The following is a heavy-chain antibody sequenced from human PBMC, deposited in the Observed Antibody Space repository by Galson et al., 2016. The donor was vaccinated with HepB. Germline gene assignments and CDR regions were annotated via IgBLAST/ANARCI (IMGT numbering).Heavy chain of an antibody. CDR1: GGSISNFY. CDR3: ARDRDSSSYYSLDY. J-gene: IGHJ4*02. Sequence: ETLSLTCTVSGGSISNFYWSWIRQPPGQGLEWIGYIYYSGSTSYNPSFKSRVTISVDTSKNQFSLKLRSVTAADTAVYYCARDRDSSSYYSLDYWGQGTPATVSS. V-gene: IGHV4-59*01. CDR2: IYYSGST. D-gene: IGHD3-22*01.